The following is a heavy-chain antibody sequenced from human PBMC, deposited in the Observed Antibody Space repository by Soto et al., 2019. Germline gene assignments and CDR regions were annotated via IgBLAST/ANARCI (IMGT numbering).Heavy chain of an antibody. V-gene: IGHV4-39*01. CDR3: ARHEHYATIDY. CDR2: IYDSRT. D-gene: IGHD3-16*01. Sequence: ETLSLTCTVSGGSINGGSYHWGWIRQPPGKGLEWIGSIYDSRTAYNTSLKSRVTISVDTSKNQLSLRLLSVTAADTAIYYCARHEHYATIDYWGQGTLVTVSS. J-gene: IGHJ4*02. CDR1: GGSINGGSYH.